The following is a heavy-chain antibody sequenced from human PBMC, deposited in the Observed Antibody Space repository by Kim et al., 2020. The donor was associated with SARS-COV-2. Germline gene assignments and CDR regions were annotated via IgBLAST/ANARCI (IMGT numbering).Heavy chain of an antibody. CDR3: AKDLPDYDILTGYYSGYFDY. CDR2: ISGSGGST. CDR1: GFTFSSYA. Sequence: GGSLRLSCAASGFTFSSYAMSWVRQAPGKGLEWVSAISGSGGSTYYADSVKGRFTISRDNSENTLYLQMNSLRAEDTAVYYCAKDLPDYDILTGYYSGYFDYWGQGTLVTVSS. J-gene: IGHJ4*02. V-gene: IGHV3-23*01. D-gene: IGHD3-9*01.